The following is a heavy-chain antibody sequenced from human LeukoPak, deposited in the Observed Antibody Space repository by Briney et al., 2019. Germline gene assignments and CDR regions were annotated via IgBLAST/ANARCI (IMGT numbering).Heavy chain of an antibody. CDR3: GRERGGLRHIN. Sequence: ASVTVSCKASGYTFTGYYMHWLRQAPGQGLEWMGWIYPNSGGTNFAQKFQGRVTMTRDTSITTAYMELSRLRSDDTAMYYCGRERGGLRHINWGQGTLVTVSS. V-gene: IGHV1-2*02. J-gene: IGHJ4*02. D-gene: IGHD2-21*01. CDR2: IYPNSGGT. CDR1: GYTFTGYY.